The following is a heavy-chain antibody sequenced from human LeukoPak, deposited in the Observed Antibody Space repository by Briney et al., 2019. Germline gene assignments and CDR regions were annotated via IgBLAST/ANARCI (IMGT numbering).Heavy chain of an antibody. Sequence: GASVKVSCKASGYTFTGYYMHWMRQAPGQGLEWMGWINPNSGGTNYAQKFQGRVTMTRDTSISTAYMELSRLRSDDTAVYYCARETPRYSSSSHWFDPWGQGTLVTVSS. CDR3: ARETPRYSSSSHWFDP. CDR1: GYTFTGYY. V-gene: IGHV1-2*02. CDR2: INPNSGGT. D-gene: IGHD6-6*01. J-gene: IGHJ5*02.